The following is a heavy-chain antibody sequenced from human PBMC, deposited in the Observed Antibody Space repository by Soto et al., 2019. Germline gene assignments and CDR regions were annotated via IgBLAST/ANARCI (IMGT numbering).Heavy chain of an antibody. J-gene: IGHJ3*02. CDR2: INPSGGST. CDR3: ARDTIAVAGSDAFDI. D-gene: IGHD6-19*01. Sequence: GASVKVSCKASGYTFTSYYMHWVRQAPGQGLEWMGIINPSGGSTSYAQKFQGRVTMTRDTSTSTVYMELSSLRSEDTAVYYCARDTIAVAGSDAFDIWGQGTMVTVSS. CDR1: GYTFTSYY. V-gene: IGHV1-46*03.